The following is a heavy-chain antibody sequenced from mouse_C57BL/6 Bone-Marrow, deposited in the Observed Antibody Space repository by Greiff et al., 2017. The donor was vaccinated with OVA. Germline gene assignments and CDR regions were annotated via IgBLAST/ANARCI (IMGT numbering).Heavy chain of an antibody. CDR3: ARTGYYRGFAY. CDR1: GYAFTNYL. CDR2: INPGSGGT. Sequence: QVQLKQSGAELVRPGTSVKVSCKASGYAFTNYLIEWVKQRPGQGLEWIGVINPGSGGTNYNEKFKGKATLTADKSSSTAYMQLSSLTSEDSAVYFCARTGYYRGFAYWGQGTLVTVSA. J-gene: IGHJ3*01. V-gene: IGHV1-54*01. D-gene: IGHD2-3*01.